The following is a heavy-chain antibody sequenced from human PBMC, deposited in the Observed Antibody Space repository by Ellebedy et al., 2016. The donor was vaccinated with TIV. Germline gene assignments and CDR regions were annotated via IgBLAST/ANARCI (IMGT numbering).Heavy chain of an antibody. D-gene: IGHD1-26*01. V-gene: IGHV3-23*01. J-gene: IGHJ4*02. CDR3: ARPALHSGSYGGDFDH. Sequence: GESLKISXAASGFTFSSYAMSWVRQAPGKGLEWVSAISGSGGSTYYADSVKGRFTISRDNSKNTLYLQMNSLRAEDTAVYYCARPALHSGSYGGDFDHWGQGTLVTVSS. CDR2: ISGSGGST. CDR1: GFTFSSYA.